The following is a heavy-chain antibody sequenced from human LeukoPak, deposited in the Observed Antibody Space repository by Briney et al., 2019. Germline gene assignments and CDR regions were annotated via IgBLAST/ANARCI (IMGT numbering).Heavy chain of an antibody. CDR2: IYHSGST. Sequence: SETLSLTCAVSGGSISSGGYSWSWIRQPPGKGLEWIGYIYHSGSTYYNPSLESRVTISVDRSKNQFSLKLSSVTAADTAVYYCARGYISHYFDYWGQGTLVTVSS. V-gene: IGHV4-30-2*01. D-gene: IGHD3-9*01. CDR1: GGSISSGGYS. CDR3: ARGYISHYFDY. J-gene: IGHJ4*02.